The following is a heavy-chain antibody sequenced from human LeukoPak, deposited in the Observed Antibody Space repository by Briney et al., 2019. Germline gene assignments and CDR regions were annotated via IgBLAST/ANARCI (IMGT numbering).Heavy chain of an antibody. V-gene: IGHV4-4*02. Sequence: SGGSLRLSCAASGFTFSSYWMSWVRQAPGKGLEWIGEIYHSGSTNYNPSLKSRVTISVDKSKNQFSLKLSSVTAADTAVYYCASYDSSGYLGYWGQGTLVTVSS. D-gene: IGHD3-22*01. CDR1: GFTFSSYW. CDR2: IYHSGST. J-gene: IGHJ4*02. CDR3: ASYDSSGYLGY.